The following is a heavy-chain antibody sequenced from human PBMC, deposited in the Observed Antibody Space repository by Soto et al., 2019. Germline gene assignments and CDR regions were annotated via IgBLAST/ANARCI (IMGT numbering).Heavy chain of an antibody. CDR1: GGSISSGDYY. D-gene: IGHD2-15*01. CDR3: AREGGSSYCSGGRCYSFSVGMDV. Sequence: VQLQESGPGLVKPSQTLSLTCTVSGGSISSGDYYWSWIRQPPGKGLEWIGYIFYSGSTYYDPSLKSRLTISVDTSKNQFSLKLTSVTAADTAVYYCAREGGSSYCSGGRCYSFSVGMDVWGQGTTVTVSS. V-gene: IGHV4-30-4*01. J-gene: IGHJ6*02. CDR2: IFYSGST.